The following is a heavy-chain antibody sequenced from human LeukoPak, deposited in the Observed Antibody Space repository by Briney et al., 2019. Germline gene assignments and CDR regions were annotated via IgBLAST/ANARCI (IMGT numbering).Heavy chain of an antibody. CDR3: ARDSRYPTVAFDI. CDR2: IIPIFGTA. CDR1: GGTFSSYA. D-gene: IGHD3-9*01. Sequence: SVKVSCKASGGTFSSYAISWVRQAPGQGLEWMGGIIPIFGTANCAQKFQGRVTITADESTSTAYMELSSLRSEDTAVYYCARDSRYPTVAFDIWGQGTMVTVSS. J-gene: IGHJ3*02. V-gene: IGHV1-69*01.